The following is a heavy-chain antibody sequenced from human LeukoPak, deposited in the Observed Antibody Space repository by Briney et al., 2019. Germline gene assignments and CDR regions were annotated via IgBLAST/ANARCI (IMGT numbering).Heavy chain of an antibody. CDR1: GGTFSSYA. CDR2: IIPIFGTA. D-gene: IGHD6-19*01. V-gene: IGHV1-69*05. J-gene: IGHJ3*02. Sequence: SVKVSCKASGGTFSSYAISWVRQAPGQGLEWMGGIIPIFGTANYAQKFQGRVTITTDESTSTAYMELSSLRSEDTAVYYCAKPAVAGLTYAFDIWGQGTMVTVSS. CDR3: AKPAVAGLTYAFDI.